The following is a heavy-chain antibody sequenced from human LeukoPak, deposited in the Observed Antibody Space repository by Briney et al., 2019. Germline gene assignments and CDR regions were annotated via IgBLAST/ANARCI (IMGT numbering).Heavy chain of an antibody. V-gene: IGHV1-46*01. J-gene: IGHJ4*02. CDR2: INPSGGTT. CDR3: AREGDYYDSSGYSAWY. Sequence: VSVTVSCKASGYTFTSYYMHWVRQAPGQGLEWMGIINPSGGTTSYAQKFQGRVTMTRDTSTSTVYMELSSLRSEDTAVYYCAREGDYYDSSGYSAWYWGQGTLVTVSS. D-gene: IGHD3-22*01. CDR1: GYTFTSYY.